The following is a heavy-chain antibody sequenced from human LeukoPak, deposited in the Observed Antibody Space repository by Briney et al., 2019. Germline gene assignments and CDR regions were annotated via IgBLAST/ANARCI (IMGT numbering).Heavy chain of an antibody. CDR1: GFTFSSYG. CDR2: IRYDGSNK. D-gene: IGHD4-23*01. CDR3: AKVGVYGGNSAYYYYYYMDV. J-gene: IGHJ6*03. Sequence: GGSLRLSCAASGFTFSSYGMHWVRQAPGKGLEWVAFIRYDGSNKYYADSVKGRFTSSRDNSKNTLYLQMNSLRAEDTAVYYCAKVGVYGGNSAYYYYYYMDVWGKGTTVTVSS. V-gene: IGHV3-30*02.